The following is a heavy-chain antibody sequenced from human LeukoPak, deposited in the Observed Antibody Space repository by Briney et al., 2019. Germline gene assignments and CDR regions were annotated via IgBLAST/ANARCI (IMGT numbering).Heavy chain of an antibody. V-gene: IGHV3-74*03. Sequence: GGFLRLSCAASGFTFSSYWMNWVRQAPGKGLVWVAHINTDGRTTTYADSVKGRFTVSRDNAKNTLYLEMNRLRAEDTAVYYCARDNAYMLDYWGQGTQVTVSS. CDR2: INTDGRTT. CDR1: GFTFSSYW. CDR3: ARDNAYMLDY. D-gene: IGHD5-24*01. J-gene: IGHJ4*02.